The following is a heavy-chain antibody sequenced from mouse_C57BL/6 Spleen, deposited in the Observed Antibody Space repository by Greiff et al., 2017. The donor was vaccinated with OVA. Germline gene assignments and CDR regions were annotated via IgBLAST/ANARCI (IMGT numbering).Heavy chain of an antibody. Sequence: QVQLKQPGAELVRPGSSVKLSCKASGYTFTSYWMHWVKQRPIQGLEWIGNIDPSDSETHYNQKFKDKATLTVDKSSSTAYMQLSSLTSEDSAVYYCARFSSSYWYFDVWGTGTTVTVSS. CDR3: ARFSSSYWYFDV. CDR2: IDPSDSET. CDR1: GYTFTSYW. J-gene: IGHJ1*03. V-gene: IGHV1-52*01. D-gene: IGHD1-1*01.